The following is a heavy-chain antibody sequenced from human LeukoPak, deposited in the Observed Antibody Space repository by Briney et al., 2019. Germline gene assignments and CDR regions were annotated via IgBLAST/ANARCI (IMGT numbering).Heavy chain of an antibody. CDR2: ISGTGTAI. CDR1: GFTFSDYY. CDR3: ARDVSGNYFLGTLYYFDY. D-gene: IGHD1-26*01. Sequence: PGGSLRLSCAASGFTFSDYYMSWIRQAPGKGLEWVSYISGTGTAIYYADSVKGRFTISGDNAKNSLYLQMNSLRAEDTAVYYCARDVSGNYFLGTLYYFDYWGQGTLVTVSS. J-gene: IGHJ4*02. V-gene: IGHV3-11*04.